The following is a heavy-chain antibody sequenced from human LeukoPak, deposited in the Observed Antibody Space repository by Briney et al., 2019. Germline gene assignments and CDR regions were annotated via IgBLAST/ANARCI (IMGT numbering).Heavy chain of an antibody. Sequence: GGSLRLSSAASGFSFSSFGMHWVRLAPGKGLEWVAFIPYDGTNEFYADSVKGRFTISRDNSKSTLYLQMNSLRAEDTAVYYCAKERKLLPFDSWGQGTLVTVSS. J-gene: IGHJ4*02. CDR3: AKERKLLPFDS. D-gene: IGHD2-15*01. V-gene: IGHV3-30*02. CDR2: IPYDGTNE. CDR1: GFSFSSFG.